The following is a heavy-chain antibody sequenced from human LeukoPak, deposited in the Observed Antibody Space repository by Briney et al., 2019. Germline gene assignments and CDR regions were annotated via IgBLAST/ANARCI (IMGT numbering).Heavy chain of an antibody. CDR3: AKPPHISGWSFDS. J-gene: IGHJ4*02. CDR1: GFSFSTSA. D-gene: IGHD6-19*01. V-gene: IGHV3-23*01. Sequence: GGSLRLSCAASGFSFSTSAMSWVRQAPRKGLEWVSTINSRGSAIYYADSVKGRFTLSRDNSKNTLYLQLNRLRAEDTAVYYCAKPPHISGWSFDSWGQGTLVTVPS. CDR2: INSRGSAI.